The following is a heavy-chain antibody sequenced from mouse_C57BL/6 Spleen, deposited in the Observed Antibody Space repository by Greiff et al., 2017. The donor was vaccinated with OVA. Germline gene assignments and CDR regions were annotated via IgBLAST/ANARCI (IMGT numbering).Heavy chain of an antibody. J-gene: IGHJ1*03. Sequence: VQLQQSGAELVKPGASVKISCKASGYAFRSYWMNWVKQRPGKGLEWIGQIYPGDGDTNYNGKFKGKATLTADKSSSTAYMQLSSLTSEDSAVYFCARGGSNYWYVDVWGTGTTVTVSS. CDR3: ARGGSNYWYVDV. V-gene: IGHV1-80*01. CDR2: IYPGDGDT. CDR1: GYAFRSYW. D-gene: IGHD1-1*01.